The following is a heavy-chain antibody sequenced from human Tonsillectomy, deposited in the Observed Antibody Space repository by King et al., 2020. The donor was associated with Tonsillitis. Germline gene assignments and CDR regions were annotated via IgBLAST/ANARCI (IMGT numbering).Heavy chain of an antibody. D-gene: IGHD3-10*01. CDR1: GFTFSSYA. CDR3: AKDPWFGATPPDY. Sequence: VQLVESGGGLVQPGGSLRLSCAASGFTFSSYAMSWVRQTPGKGLEWVSAISGSGDKTYYGDSVKGRFTISRDNSKNILCLEINSLRAEDTAVYYCAKDPWFGATPPDYWGQGTLVTVSS. CDR2: ISGSGDKT. V-gene: IGHV3-23*04. J-gene: IGHJ4*02.